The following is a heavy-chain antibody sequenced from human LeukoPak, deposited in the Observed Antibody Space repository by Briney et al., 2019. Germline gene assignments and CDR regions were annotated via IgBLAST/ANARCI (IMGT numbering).Heavy chain of an antibody. J-gene: IGHJ4*02. CDR3: ARSGYSSGWWVDY. CDR1: GYTFTGYY. D-gene: IGHD6-19*01. V-gene: IGHV1-2*06. Sequence: ASVKVSCKASGYTFTGYYMHWVRQAPGQGLEWMGRINPNSGGTNYAQKFQGRVNMTRDTSISTAYMELSRLRSDDTAVYYCARSGYSSGWWVDYWGQGTLVTVSS. CDR2: INPNSGGT.